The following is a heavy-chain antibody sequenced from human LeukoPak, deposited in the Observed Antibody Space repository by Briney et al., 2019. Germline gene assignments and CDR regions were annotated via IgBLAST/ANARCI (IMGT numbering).Heavy chain of an antibody. Sequence: SETLSLTCTVSGGSISSHYWSWIRRPPGKGLEWIGYIYYSGSTNYNPSLKSRVTISVDTSKNQFSLKLSSVTAADTAVYYCARDTDYYGSGSWVGWGQGTLVTVSS. V-gene: IGHV4-59*11. CDR1: GGSISSHY. D-gene: IGHD3-10*01. CDR3: ARDTDYYGSGSWVG. CDR2: IYYSGST. J-gene: IGHJ4*02.